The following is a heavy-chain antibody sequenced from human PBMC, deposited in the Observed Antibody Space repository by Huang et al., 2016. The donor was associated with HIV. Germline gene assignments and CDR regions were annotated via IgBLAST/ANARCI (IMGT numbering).Heavy chain of an antibody. CDR1: GGSISTHY. CDR2: IDYSGST. V-gene: IGHV4-59*11. J-gene: IGHJ4*02. CDR3: ARDHHDFWRGYRRMYFFDH. Sequence: QVQLQESGPGLVKPSETLSLTCTVSGGSISTHYWRWIRQPPGKGLEWIGSIDYSGSTNYSPSLKSRVTILLDTSKTQCSRRVNSVTAADTAMYYCARDHHDFWRGYRRMYFFDHWGQGTLVTVSS. D-gene: IGHD3-3*01.